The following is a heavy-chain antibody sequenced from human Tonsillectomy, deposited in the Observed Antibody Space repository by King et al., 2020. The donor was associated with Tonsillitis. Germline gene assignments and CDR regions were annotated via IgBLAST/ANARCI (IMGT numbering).Heavy chain of an antibody. V-gene: IGHV4-59*08. CDR2: IHSSGTI. CDR3: AGHGVSVAGTGFNDY. CDR1: GGSIISYY. D-gene: IGHD6-19*01. Sequence: QLQESGPGLVKASETLSLTCSVSGGSIISYYWGWIRQPPGQGLEWIGFIHSSGTINYNPSLKSRLTLSVDTSNNQISLSLTSVTATDTAVYYCAGHGVSVAGTGFNDYWGQGTLVTVSS. J-gene: IGHJ4*02.